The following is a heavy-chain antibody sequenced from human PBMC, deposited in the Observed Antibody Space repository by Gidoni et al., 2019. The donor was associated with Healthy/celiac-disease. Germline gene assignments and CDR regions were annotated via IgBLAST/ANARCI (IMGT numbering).Heavy chain of an antibody. CDR3: AKDAYSSGWYNY. CDR1: GFTFSSYA. D-gene: IGHD6-19*01. Sequence: EVQLLESGGGLVQPGGSLRLSFAASGFTFSSYAMSWVRQAPGKGLEWVSAISGSGGRTYYADSVKGRFTISRDNSKNTLYLQMNSLRAEDTAVYYCAKDAYSSGWYNYWGQGTLVTVSS. CDR2: ISGSGGRT. V-gene: IGHV3-23*01. J-gene: IGHJ4*02.